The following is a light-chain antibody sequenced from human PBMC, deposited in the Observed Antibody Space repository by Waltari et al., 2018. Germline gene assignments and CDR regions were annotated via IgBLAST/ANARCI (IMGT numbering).Light chain of an antibody. CDR1: QSVGGT. Sequence: EIVLTQSPGTLSLSPGERATLSCRASQSVGGTLAWYQQKPGQAPGLLMYGASIRAPGTPDRFSGTGSGTDLSLTISRLEPEDFAVYYCQHYVRLPATFGQGTKVEIK. CDR3: QHYVRLPAT. J-gene: IGKJ1*01. V-gene: IGKV3-20*01. CDR2: GAS.